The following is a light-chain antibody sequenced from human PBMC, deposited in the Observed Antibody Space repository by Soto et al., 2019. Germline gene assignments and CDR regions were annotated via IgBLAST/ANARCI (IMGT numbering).Light chain of an antibody. CDR2: AAS. CDR3: LQHHSYPLT. J-gene: IGKJ4*01. Sequence: DIQMTQSPSAMSASVGDRVTITCRASQGIGNYLAWFQQKPGKVPQRLIYAASSLQSGVPSRFSGSGSGTEFTFTISSLQPEDFATYYCLQHHSYPLTFGGGTKVDIK. CDR1: QGIGNY. V-gene: IGKV1-17*03.